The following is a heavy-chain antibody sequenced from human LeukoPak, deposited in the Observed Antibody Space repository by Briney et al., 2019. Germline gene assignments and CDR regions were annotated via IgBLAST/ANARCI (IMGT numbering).Heavy chain of an antibody. Sequence: PSDTLSLTCAVYGGSFSGYYWSWISQPPGKGMEWNGEIKHSGSTNYNTSLQSRVSISVDTSKNQNYLKLSSVTAAVMAVYYCARMAERGSYLEYWGQGTLVSVSS. D-gene: IGHD3-16*01. CDR3: ARMAERGSYLEY. CDR1: GGSFSGYY. CDR2: IKHSGST. J-gene: IGHJ4*02. V-gene: IGHV4-34*01.